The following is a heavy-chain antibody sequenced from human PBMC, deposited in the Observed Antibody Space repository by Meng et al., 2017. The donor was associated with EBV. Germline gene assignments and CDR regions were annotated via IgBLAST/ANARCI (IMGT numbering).Heavy chain of an antibody. J-gene: IGHJ4*02. Sequence: QVQVVQSGAEVQKPGSSVKDSGKTSGGTFRRDAVSWVRQAPGQGLEWMGGLIPMSDAPHYAQKFQGRVTMTADESTNTHYMDLSGLRFEDTAVYYCASESGRGFTPDYWGQGTLVTVSS. CDR3: ASESGRGFTPDY. D-gene: IGHD3-10*01. V-gene: IGHV1-69*01. CDR1: GGTFRRDA. CDR2: LIPMSDAP.